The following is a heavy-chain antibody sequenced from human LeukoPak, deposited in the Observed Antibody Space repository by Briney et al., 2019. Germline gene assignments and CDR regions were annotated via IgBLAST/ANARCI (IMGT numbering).Heavy chain of an antibody. D-gene: IGHD3-22*01. CDR1: GFTFSDYY. J-gene: IGHJ6*03. V-gene: IGHV3-11*04. Sequence: GGSLRLSCAASGFTFSDYYMNWIRQAPGKGLEWVSYISHSGSTIYYADSVKGRFTISRDNAKNSLYLQMNSLRAEDTAVYYCARGLYYYYYMDVWGKGTTVTVSS. CDR2: ISHSGSTI. CDR3: ARGLYYYYYMDV.